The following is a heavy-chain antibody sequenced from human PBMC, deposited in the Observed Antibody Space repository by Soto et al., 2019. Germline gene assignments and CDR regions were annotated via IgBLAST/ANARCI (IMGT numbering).Heavy chain of an antibody. CDR1: GFIFSRYS. V-gene: IGHV3-21*01. CDR2: ISSSSSYI. D-gene: IGHD3-3*01. CDR3: ARPVGGTDF. Sequence: EVLLVESGGGLVKPGGSLRLSCAASGFIFSRYSMNWVRQAPGKGLEWVSSISSSSSYIYYADSVKGRFTISRDNAKNSLDLQMSSLGIEDNALYFRARPVGGTDFRGQGTLVTVSS. J-gene: IGHJ4*02.